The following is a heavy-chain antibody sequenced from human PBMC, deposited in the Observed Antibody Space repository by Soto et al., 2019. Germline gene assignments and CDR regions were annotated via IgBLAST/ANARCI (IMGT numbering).Heavy chain of an antibody. CDR1: GGSISSGGYY. D-gene: IGHD2-15*01. CDR2: IYYSGST. CDR3: ARAPPRQGWWFDP. J-gene: IGHJ5*02. Sequence: PSETLSLTCTVSGGSISSGGYYWNWIRQHPGKGLEWIGYIYYSGSTYYNPSLKSRVTISVDTSKNQFSLKLSSVTAADTAVYYCARAPPRQGWWFDPWGQGTLVTVSS. V-gene: IGHV4-31*03.